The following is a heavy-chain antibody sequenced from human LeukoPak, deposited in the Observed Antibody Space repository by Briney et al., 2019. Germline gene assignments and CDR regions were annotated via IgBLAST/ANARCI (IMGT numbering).Heavy chain of an antibody. V-gene: IGHV3-9*01. J-gene: IGHJ4*02. Sequence: GGSLRLSCAASGFSFDDYAMHWVRQAPGKGLEWVSGISWNSGKIGCADSVKGRFTISRDNAKNSLYLQMNSLRAEDTALYYCAKDKNGDYVGIFDYWGQGTLVTVSS. CDR1: GFSFDDYA. CDR2: ISWNSGKI. D-gene: IGHD4-17*01. CDR3: AKDKNGDYVGIFDY.